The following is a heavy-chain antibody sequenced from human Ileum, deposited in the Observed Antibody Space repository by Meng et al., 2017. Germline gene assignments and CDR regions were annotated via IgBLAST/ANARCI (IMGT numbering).Heavy chain of an antibody. V-gene: IGHV4-34*01. CDR2: INPRGRT. CDR3: ASVELSTVTRLDS. CDR1: RGSFSGYY. J-gene: IGHJ4*02. D-gene: IGHD4-17*01. Sequence: QVQLQQWGAGLLKPSESLSFTCAVYRGSFSGYYWTCIRQPPGKGLEWIGEINPRGRTVYNPSLKSRVTISIDTSKNQFSLKLTSVTAADTAVYFCASVELSTVTRLDSWGPGTLVTVSS.